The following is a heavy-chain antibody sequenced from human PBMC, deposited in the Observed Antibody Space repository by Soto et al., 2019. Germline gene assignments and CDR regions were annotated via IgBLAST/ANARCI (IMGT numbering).Heavy chain of an antibody. J-gene: IGHJ4*02. CDR2: ISSSSSYI. D-gene: IGHD3-10*01. CDR1: GFTFSSYT. Sequence: WGSLRLSCEASGFTFSSYTMNWVRQAPGKGLEWVSSISSSSSYIYYADSVKGRFTISRDNAKNSLYLQMNSLRAEDTAVYYCARARYASGPYYFDYWGQGTLVTVSS. V-gene: IGHV3-21*06. CDR3: ARARYASGPYYFDY.